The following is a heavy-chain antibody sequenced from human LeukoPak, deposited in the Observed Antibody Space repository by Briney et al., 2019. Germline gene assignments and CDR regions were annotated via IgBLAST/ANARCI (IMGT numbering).Heavy chain of an antibody. V-gene: IGHV3-7*01. CDR3: TRTVGATPFDD. D-gene: IGHD1-26*01. CDR2: IKQDGSET. J-gene: IGHJ4*02. CDR1: GFTFSSYW. Sequence: PGGSLRLSRGTSGFTFSSYWTSWVRQAPGKGLEWVANIKQDGSETYYADSVKGRFTISRDNAQNSVHLQMNSLRAEDTSVYFCTRTVGATPFDDWGQGTLVTVSS.